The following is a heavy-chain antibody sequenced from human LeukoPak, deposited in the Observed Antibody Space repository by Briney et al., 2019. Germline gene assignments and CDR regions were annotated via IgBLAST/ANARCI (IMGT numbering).Heavy chain of an antibody. J-gene: IGHJ4*02. CDR2: MKQDGNEE. CDR3: ARPYSSGWYGVFNY. Sequence: GGSLRLSCAVPGFTFSTDGMSWVCQAPGKGMEWVANMKQDGNEEYYVDSVKGRFTISRDNAKNSLYLQMNSLRAEDPAVYYCARPYSSGWYGVFNYWGQGTLVTVSS. V-gene: IGHV3-7*05. CDR1: GFTFSTDG. D-gene: IGHD6-19*01.